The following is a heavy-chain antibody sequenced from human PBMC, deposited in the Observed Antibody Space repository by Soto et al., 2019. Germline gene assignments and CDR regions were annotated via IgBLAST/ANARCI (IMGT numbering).Heavy chain of an antibody. CDR3: ARWWMYASRFDP. CDR2: IYHSGST. D-gene: IGHD2-8*01. Sequence: QLQLQESGSGLVKPSQTLSLTCAVSGGSISSGDYSWSWIRQPPGKGLEWIGYIYHSGSTYYNPSLKSRVTISVDRSKNQFSLKLSSVTAAYTAVYYCARWWMYASRFDPWGQGTLVTVSS. J-gene: IGHJ5*02. CDR1: GGSISSGDYS. V-gene: IGHV4-30-2*01.